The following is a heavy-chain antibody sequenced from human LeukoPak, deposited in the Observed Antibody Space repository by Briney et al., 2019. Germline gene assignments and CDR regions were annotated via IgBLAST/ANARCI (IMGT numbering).Heavy chain of an antibody. J-gene: IGHJ4*02. CDR2: IYHSGST. CDR1: GDSISSGIYS. V-gene: IGHV4-30-2*01. D-gene: IGHD4-17*01. CDR3: ARDNGDYPYYFDF. Sequence: PSETLTLTCAVSGDSISSGIYSWHWIRQPPGKGLEWIGYIYHSGSTYYSPSLKSRVTILVDRSKNQFSLKLSSVTAADTAVYYWARDNGDYPYYFDFWGQGTLVTVSS.